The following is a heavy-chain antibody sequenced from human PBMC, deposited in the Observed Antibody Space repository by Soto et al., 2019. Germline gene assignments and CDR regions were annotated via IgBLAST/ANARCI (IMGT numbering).Heavy chain of an antibody. V-gene: IGHV1-3*01. Sequence: ASVKVSCKASGYTFTSYAMHWVRQAPGQRLEWMGWINAGNGNTKYSQKFQGRVTITRDTSASTAYMELSSLRSEDTAVYYCARAKDYDILTGPEYYFDYWGQGTLVTVSS. CDR3: ARAKDYDILTGPEYYFDY. D-gene: IGHD3-9*01. J-gene: IGHJ4*02. CDR2: INAGNGNT. CDR1: GYTFTSYA.